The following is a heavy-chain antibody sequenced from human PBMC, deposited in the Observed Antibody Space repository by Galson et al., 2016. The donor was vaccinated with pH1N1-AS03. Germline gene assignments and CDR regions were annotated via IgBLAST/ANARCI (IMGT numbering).Heavy chain of an antibody. J-gene: IGHJ6*02. CDR2: IVPVFGTT. CDR1: GGTFGNYA. V-gene: IGHV1-69*13. CDR3: TRDGAAHDYYYYGMDV. Sequence: SVKVSCKASGGTFGNYAVSWVRLAPGQGLEWLGAIVPVFGTTNYAQTFQGRLTITADASTSTPNKELSGLRLDDTALYYCTRDGAAHDYYYYGMDVWGQGTTVTVSS. D-gene: IGHD6-25*01.